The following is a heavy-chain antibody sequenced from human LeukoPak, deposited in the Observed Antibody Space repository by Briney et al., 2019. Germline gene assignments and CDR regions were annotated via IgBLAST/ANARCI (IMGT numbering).Heavy chain of an antibody. D-gene: IGHD3-10*01. CDR2: ISSASNTI. J-gene: IGHJ5*02. CDR3: ARDGWFGDYNWFDP. Sequence: GGSLRLSCAASGFTFSSYSMNWVRQAPGKGLEWVSYISSASNTIYCADSVKGRFTISRDNAKNSLYLQMNSLRAEDTAMYYCARDGWFGDYNWFDPWGQGTLVTVSS. CDR1: GFTFSSYS. V-gene: IGHV3-48*01.